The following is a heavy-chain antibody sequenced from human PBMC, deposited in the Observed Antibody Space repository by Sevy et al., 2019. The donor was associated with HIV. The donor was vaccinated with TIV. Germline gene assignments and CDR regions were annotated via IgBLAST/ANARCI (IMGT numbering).Heavy chain of an antibody. CDR3: ARGGGNDWYYFDY. D-gene: IGHD3-9*01. CDR2: IIPILGTV. V-gene: IGHV1-69*13. J-gene: IGHJ4*02. Sequence: ASVKVSCKASGGTFSSYGISWVRQAPGQGLEWMGGIIPILGTVNYAQKFQGRVTITADESTKTAYMELSSLRSEDTAVYYCARGGGNDWYYFDYWGPETLVTVSS. CDR1: GGTFSSYG.